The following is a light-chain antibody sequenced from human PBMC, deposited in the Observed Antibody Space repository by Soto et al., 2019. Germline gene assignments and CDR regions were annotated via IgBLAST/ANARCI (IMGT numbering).Light chain of an antibody. J-gene: IGKJ5*01. CDR1: HSVSIK. Sequence: ETVSRESPATLVVCGGERAILSCRASHSVSIKLAWYQQRPGQAPRLLIYDTSTRATGIPARFSGSGSGTEFTLTISSLQSEDFAVYYFQQYNSWPPITVCRGTRLEIK. CDR2: DTS. V-gene: IGKV3-15*01. CDR3: QQYNSWPPIT.